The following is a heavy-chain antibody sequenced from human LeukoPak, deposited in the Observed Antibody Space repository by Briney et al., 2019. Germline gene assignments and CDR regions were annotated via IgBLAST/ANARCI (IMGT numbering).Heavy chain of an antibody. D-gene: IGHD6-13*01. Sequence: SVKVSCKASGGTFSSYAISWVRQAPGQGLEWMGGIIPIFGTANYAQKFQGRVTITTGESTSTAYMELSSLRSEDTAVYYCARDVGYIAAAGTSTWGQGTLVTVSS. CDR3: ARDVGYIAAAGTST. CDR1: GGTFSSYA. V-gene: IGHV1-69*05. CDR2: IIPIFGTA. J-gene: IGHJ5*02.